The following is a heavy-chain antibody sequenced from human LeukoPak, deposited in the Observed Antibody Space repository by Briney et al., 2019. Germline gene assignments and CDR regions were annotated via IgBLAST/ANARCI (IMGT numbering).Heavy chain of an antibody. CDR3: ARVGSSSSEGWFDP. Sequence: SVKVSCKVSGYTLTELSMHWVRQAPGQGLEWMGGIIPIFGTANYAQKFQGRVTITADESTSTAYMELSSLRSEDTAVYYCARVGSSSSEGWFDPWGQGTLVTVSS. J-gene: IGHJ5*02. CDR1: GYTLTELS. CDR2: IIPIFGTA. V-gene: IGHV1-69*13. D-gene: IGHD6-6*01.